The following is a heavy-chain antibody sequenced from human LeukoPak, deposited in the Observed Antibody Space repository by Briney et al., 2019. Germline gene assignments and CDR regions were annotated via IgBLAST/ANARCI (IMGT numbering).Heavy chain of an antibody. CDR3: ARGSGSYQDYYGMDV. CDR2: INPSGGST. V-gene: IGHV1-46*01. CDR1: GYTFTSYY. D-gene: IGHD1-26*01. J-gene: IGHJ6*02. Sequence: ASVKVSCKASGYTFTSYYMHWVRQAPGQGLEWMGIINPSGGSTSYAQKFQGRVTMTRDTSTSTVYMELSSLRSEDTAVYYCARGSGSYQDYYGMDVWGQGTMVTVSS.